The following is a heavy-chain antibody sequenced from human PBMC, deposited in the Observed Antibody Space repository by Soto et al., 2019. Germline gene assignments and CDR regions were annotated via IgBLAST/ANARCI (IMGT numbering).Heavy chain of an antibody. CDR1: GYTFTSYA. CDR3: GRGSYYFDY. CDR2: LNAGNGNT. J-gene: IGHJ4*02. Sequence: ASVKVSCKASGYTFTSYAMHWVRQAPGQRLELMGWLNAGNGNTKYSQKFQGRVTITRDTSASTAYMELSSLRSEDTAVYYCGRGSYYFDYWGQGTLVTVSS. V-gene: IGHV1-3*01.